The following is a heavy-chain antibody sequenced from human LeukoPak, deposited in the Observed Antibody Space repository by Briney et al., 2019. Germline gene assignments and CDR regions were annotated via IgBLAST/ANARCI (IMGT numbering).Heavy chain of an antibody. CDR1: GFTFSDYR. CDR3: ARVLSRYCSSAGCYDGVFDY. Sequence: GGSLRLSCAASGFTFSDYRMSWVRQAPEKGLERVANIRQDGSDKYYVDSVKGRFTISRDNAKNSLYLQMNSLRAEDTAVYYCARVLSRYCSSAGCYDGVFDYWGQGTLVTVSS. J-gene: IGHJ4*02. V-gene: IGHV3-7*03. CDR2: IRQDGSDK. D-gene: IGHD2-2*01.